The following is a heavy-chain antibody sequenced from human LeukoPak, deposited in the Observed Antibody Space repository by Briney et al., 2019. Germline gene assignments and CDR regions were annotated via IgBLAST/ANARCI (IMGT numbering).Heavy chain of an antibody. CDR2: IYYSGST. Sequence: PSETLSLTCAVSGGSISSGGYSWSWIRQPPGKGLEWIGYIYYSGSTYYNPSLKSRVTISVDTSKNQFSLKLSSVTAADTAVYYCARDVVEMATMLDAFDIWGQGTMVTVSS. CDR3: ARDVVEMATMLDAFDI. V-gene: IGHV4-30-4*07. J-gene: IGHJ3*02. D-gene: IGHD5-24*01. CDR1: GGSISSGGYS.